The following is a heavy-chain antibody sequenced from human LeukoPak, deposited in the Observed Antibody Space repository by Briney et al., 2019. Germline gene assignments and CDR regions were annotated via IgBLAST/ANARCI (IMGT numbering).Heavy chain of an antibody. J-gene: IGHJ3*02. CDR1: GFTFSNAW. CDR3: TTCGYDRCGAFDI. Sequence: GGSLRLSCAASGFTFSNAWMSRVRQAPGKGLEWVGRIKSKTDGGTTDYAAPVKGRFSISRDDSKNTLYLQMNSLETEDTAMYYCTTCGYDRCGAFDIWGQGTVVTVSS. CDR2: IKSKTDGGTT. D-gene: IGHD5-12*01. V-gene: IGHV3-15*01.